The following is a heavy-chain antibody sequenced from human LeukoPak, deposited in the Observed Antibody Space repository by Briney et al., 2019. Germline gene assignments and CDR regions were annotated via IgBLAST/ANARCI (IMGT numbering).Heavy chain of an antibody. Sequence: ASVKVSCKASGYSFTAHYMHWVRQAPGQGLEWMGWINPDSGDTNYAQKFQGRVTMTRDTSINTDYMELSGLRSDDTAVYYCARDSRFCTNGVCYPAYYYYMDVWGKGTTVTVSS. J-gene: IGHJ6*03. CDR1: GYSFTAHY. CDR3: ARDSRFCTNGVCYPAYYYYMDV. V-gene: IGHV1-2*02. D-gene: IGHD2-8*01. CDR2: INPDSGDT.